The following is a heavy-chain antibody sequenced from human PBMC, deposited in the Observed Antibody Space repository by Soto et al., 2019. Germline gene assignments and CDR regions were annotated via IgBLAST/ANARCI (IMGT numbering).Heavy chain of an antibody. CDR3: ARGLYYDFWSCDMVYYYYGMDV. D-gene: IGHD3-3*01. CDR1: GGTFSSYA. Sequence: VASVKLSCKASGGTFSSYAISWVRQAPGQGLEWMGGIIPIFGTANYAQKFQGRVTITADESTSTAYMELSSLRPEDTAVYYCARGLYYDFWSCDMVYYYYGMDVWGQGTTVTVSS. CDR2: IIPIFGTA. J-gene: IGHJ6*02. V-gene: IGHV1-69*13.